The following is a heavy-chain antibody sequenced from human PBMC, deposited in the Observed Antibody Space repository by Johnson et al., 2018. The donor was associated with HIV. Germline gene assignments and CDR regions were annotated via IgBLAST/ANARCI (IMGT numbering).Heavy chain of an antibody. J-gene: IGHJ3*02. CDR2: IKHDGSEK. D-gene: IGHD3-16*01. CDR1: GFTFSSYG. Sequence: QVQLVESGGGVVQPGESLRLSCVASGFTFSSYGMNWVRQAPGKGLEWVANIKHDGSEKYYADSVKGRFTIARDDSKNTLYLQMNSLTTDDTAVYYCTTYATMITMYVEIKGGAFDIWGQGTMVTVSS. CDR3: TTYATMITMYVEIKGGAFDI. V-gene: IGHV3-30*02.